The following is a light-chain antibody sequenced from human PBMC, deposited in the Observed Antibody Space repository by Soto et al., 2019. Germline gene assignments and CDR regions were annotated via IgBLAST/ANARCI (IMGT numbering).Light chain of an antibody. CDR2: AAA. Sequence: DIQMTQSPSSLSASVGDRVTITCRASQSISSYLNWYQQKPGKAPKLLIYAAASLQSGVPSRFSGSGSGTDFTLTISSLQPEEVATYYCQQSYSTPRLTFGGGTKVDIK. V-gene: IGKV1-39*01. CDR3: QQSYSTPRLT. CDR1: QSISSY. J-gene: IGKJ4*01.